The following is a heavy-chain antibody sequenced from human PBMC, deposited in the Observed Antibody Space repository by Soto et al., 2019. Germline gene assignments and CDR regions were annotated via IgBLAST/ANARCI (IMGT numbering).Heavy chain of an antibody. V-gene: IGHV4-59*01. CDR2: IYYTGST. D-gene: IGHD2-15*01. J-gene: IGHJ5*02. CDR3: ARASGCSGDSCAFDP. CDR1: GGSISTYY. Sequence: ASETLPLTCTVSGGSISTYYWSWIRQPPGKGLEWIGYIYYTGSTNYNPSLKSRVTISVDTSKNQFSLKLSSVTAADTAVYYCARASGCSGDSCAFDPWGQGTLVTVSS.